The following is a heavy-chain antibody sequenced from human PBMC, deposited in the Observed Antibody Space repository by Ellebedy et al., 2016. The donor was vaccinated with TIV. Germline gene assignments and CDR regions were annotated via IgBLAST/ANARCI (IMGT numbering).Heavy chain of an antibody. CDR2: IKEDGSDK. CDR1: GFTFSSYW. J-gene: IGHJ4*02. D-gene: IGHD2-8*01. V-gene: IGHV3-7*01. Sequence: GESLKISXVASGFTFSSYWMSWVRQAPGKGLEWVANIKEDGSDKYYVDSVKGRFTISRDNAKKSLFLQMNSLRVEDTAMYYCSRNLGHYMLSDWGQGSLVTVSS. CDR3: SRNLGHYMLSD.